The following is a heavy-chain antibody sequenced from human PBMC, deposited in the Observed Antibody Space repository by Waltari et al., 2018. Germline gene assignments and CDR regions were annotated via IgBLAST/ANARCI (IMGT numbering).Heavy chain of an antibody. CDR2: IRHPGNT. D-gene: IGHD3-3*01. Sequence: QVQLQQWGAGLLKPSETLSLTCSVSGASFSAYYWGWVRHVPGKGLEWIGQIRHPGNTNYNPSLQSRVAISIDTSRNQFSLRVLSVTAADTGLYFCTRGGNYDFWSHRPFVDPWGQGTQVTVSS. CDR3: TRGGNYDFWSHRPFVDP. CDR1: GASFSAYY. V-gene: IGHV4-34*01. J-gene: IGHJ5*02.